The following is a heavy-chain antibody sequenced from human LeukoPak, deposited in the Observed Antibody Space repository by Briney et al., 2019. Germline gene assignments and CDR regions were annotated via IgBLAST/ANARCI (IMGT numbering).Heavy chain of an antibody. CDR1: GFTLGDHA. V-gene: IGHV3-49*04. J-gene: IGHJ6*02. Sequence: PGRSLRLSCTASGFTLGDHAMSWVRQAPGKGLEWLGFIRSKAYGGTTEYAASAKGRFTISRDDSKSIAYLQMNSLTTEDTAVYCSRGPTQQWLYSGTDVWGQGTTVIVSS. D-gene: IGHD5-18*01. CDR3: RGPTQQWLYSGTDV. CDR2: IRSKAYGGTT.